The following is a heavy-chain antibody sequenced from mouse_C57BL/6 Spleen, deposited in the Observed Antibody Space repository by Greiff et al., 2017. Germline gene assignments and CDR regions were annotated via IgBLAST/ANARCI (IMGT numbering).Heavy chain of an antibody. V-gene: IGHV5-9-1*02. D-gene: IGHD2-5*01. CDR2: ISSGGDYI. CDR3: TRDGGAYSNYYFDY. J-gene: IGHJ2*01. CDR1: GFTFSSYA. Sequence: EVMLVESGEGLVKPGGSLKLSCAASGFTFSSYAMSWVRQTPEKRLEWVAYISSGGDYIYYADTVKGRFTISRDNARNTLYLQMSSLKSEDTAMYYCTRDGGAYSNYYFDYWGQGTTLTVSS.